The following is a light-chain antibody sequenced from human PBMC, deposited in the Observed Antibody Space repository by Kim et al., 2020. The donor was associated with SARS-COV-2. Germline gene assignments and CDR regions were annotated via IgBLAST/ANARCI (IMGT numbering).Light chain of an antibody. CDR2: LGS. CDR1: QSLLHSNGYNY. V-gene: IGKV2-28*01. J-gene: IGKJ2*03. Sequence: DIVMTQSPLSLPVTPGETASISCRSSQSLLHSNGYNYLDWYLQKPGQSPQLLIYLGSNRASGVPDRFSGSGSGTDFTLKISRVEAEDVGVYYCMQDLQTPLGFGQGTKLEI. CDR3: MQDLQTPLG.